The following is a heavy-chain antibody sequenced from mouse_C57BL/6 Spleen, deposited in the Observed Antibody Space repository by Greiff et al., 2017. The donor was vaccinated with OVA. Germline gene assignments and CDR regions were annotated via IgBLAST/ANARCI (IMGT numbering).Heavy chain of an antibody. D-gene: IGHD4-1*01. CDR3: ARQGQLTGTYYFDY. CDR1: GYTFTSYW. J-gene: IGHJ2*01. Sequence: VQLQQPGAELVRPGSSVKLSCKASGYTFTSYWMHWVKQRPIQGLEWIGNIDPSDSETHYNQKFKDKATLTVDKSSSTAYMQLSSLTSEDSAVYYCARQGQLTGTYYFDYWGQGTTLTVSS. V-gene: IGHV1-52*01. CDR2: IDPSDSET.